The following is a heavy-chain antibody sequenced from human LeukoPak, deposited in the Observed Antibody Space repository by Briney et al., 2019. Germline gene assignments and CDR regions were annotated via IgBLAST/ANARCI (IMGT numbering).Heavy chain of an antibody. CDR1: GYIFTGYY. Sequence: ASVKVSCKASGYIFTGYYMHWVRQAPGQRLEWMGWINAGNGNTKYSQEFQGRVTFTRDTSASTAYMDLKSLRFDDMAVYYCARGVGTRWGDYWGQGTLVTVSS. CDR2: INAGNGNT. D-gene: IGHD1-26*01. V-gene: IGHV1-3*03. J-gene: IGHJ4*02. CDR3: ARGVGTRWGDY.